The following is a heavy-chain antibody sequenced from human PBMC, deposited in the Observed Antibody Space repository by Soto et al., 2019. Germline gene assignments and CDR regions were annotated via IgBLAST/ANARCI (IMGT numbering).Heavy chain of an antibody. J-gene: IGHJ4*02. D-gene: IGHD5-18*01. CDR3: SHGYYQYFNS. CDR2: IKSKTDGGTT. Sequence: GGSLRLSCAAAGFTFSTYGRAWVRQAPGKGPEWVGRIKSKTDGGTTDYAAPVKGRFTISRDDSENTLYLQMNSLETEDTAVYYCSHGYYQYFNSWGQGTLVTVSS. V-gene: IGHV3-15*01. CDR1: GFTFSTYG.